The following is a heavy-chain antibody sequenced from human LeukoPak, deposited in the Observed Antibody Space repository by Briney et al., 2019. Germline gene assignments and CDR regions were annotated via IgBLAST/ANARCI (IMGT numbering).Heavy chain of an antibody. D-gene: IGHD2-15*01. CDR2: ISSSSIYI. CDR3: ARVLRYCSGGNCYSGGLGYMDV. Sequence: AGGSLRLSCAASGFTFSSHSMNWVRQAPGKGLEWVSSISSSSIYIYYADSVKGRFTISRDNAKNSLFLQMNSLRAEDTAVYYCARVLRYCSGGNCYSGGLGYMDVWGKGTTVTISS. J-gene: IGHJ6*03. CDR1: GFTFSSHS. V-gene: IGHV3-21*04.